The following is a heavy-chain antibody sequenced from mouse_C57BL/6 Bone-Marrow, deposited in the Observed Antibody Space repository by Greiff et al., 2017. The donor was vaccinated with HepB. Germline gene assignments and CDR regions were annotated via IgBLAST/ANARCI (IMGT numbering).Heavy chain of an antibody. CDR3: ARNYDGSSPWWYFDV. V-gene: IGHV2-9-1*01. J-gene: IGHJ1*03. CDR1: GFSLTSYA. D-gene: IGHD1-1*01. CDR2: IWTGGGT. Sequence: VKLVESGPGLVAPSQSLSITCTVSGFSLTSYAISWVRQPPGKGLVWLGVIWTGGGTNYNSALKSRLSISKDNSKSQVFLKMNSLQTDDTARYYCARNYDGSSPWWYFDVWGTGTTVTVSS.